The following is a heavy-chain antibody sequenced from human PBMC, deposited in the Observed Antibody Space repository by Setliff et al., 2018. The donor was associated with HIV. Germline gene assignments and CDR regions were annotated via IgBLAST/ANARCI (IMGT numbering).Heavy chain of an antibody. J-gene: IGHJ4*02. V-gene: IGHV3-30*18. D-gene: IGHD6-6*01. CDR3: AKVSSPYTTSSFVLDY. CDR2: ILYDESDK. CDR1: GFTLSTYG. Sequence: GGSLRISCAASGFTLSTYGMYWVRQAPGKGLEWVAVILYDESDKYYADSVKGRFTISRDNSKNTVYLQMNSLRLEDTAVYYCAKVSSPYTTSSFVLDYWGQGTLVTVSS.